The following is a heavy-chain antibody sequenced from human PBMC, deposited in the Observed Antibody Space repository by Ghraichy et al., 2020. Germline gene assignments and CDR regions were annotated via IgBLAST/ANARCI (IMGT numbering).Heavy chain of an antibody. V-gene: IGHV3-13*01. CDR2: IGILGDT. D-gene: IGHD2-2*01. CDR3: ARGLQGYCNYTNCPFDQ. J-gene: IGHJ4*02. CDR1: GFSFGDYD. Sequence: GGSLRLSCVVSGFSFGDYDMHWVRQATGRGLEWVSSIGILGDTYYPGSVVGRFTISRENATDSLYLQMNSLRAGDTAVYYCARGLQGYCNYTNCPFDQWGQGTLVTVSS.